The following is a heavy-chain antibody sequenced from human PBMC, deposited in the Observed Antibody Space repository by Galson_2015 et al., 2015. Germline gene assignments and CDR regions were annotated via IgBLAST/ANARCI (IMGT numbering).Heavy chain of an antibody. CDR3: ARDSNGVPFDY. CDR1: GYTFTSYA. J-gene: IGHJ4*02. CDR2: INAGNGNT. D-gene: IGHD2-8*01. V-gene: IGHV1-3*01. Sequence: SVKVSCKASGYTFTSYAMHWVRQAPGQKLEWMGWINAGNGNTKYSQKFQGRVTITRDTSASTAYMELSSLRSEDTAVYYCARDSNGVPFDYWGQGTLVTVSS.